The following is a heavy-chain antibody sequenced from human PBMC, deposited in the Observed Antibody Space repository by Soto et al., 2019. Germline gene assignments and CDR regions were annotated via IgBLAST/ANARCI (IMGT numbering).Heavy chain of an antibody. CDR1: VVTLSNSV. V-gene: IGHV3-30*18. CDR3: AKEGKGGFDQ. D-gene: IGHD1-26*01. Sequence: QVQLVESGGGVVQPGRSLRLSCAASVVTLSNSVIHWVRQVPGKGLEWVGFISPQRNYYADSVKGRFTISRDNSNNTLYLQMDSLRREDTGVYYCAKEGKGGFDQWGQGSLVTVSS. CDR2: ISPQRN. J-gene: IGHJ4*02.